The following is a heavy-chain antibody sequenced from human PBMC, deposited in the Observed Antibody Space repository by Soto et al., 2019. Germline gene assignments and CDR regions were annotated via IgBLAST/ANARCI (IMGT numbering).Heavy chain of an antibody. J-gene: IGHJ4*02. CDR3: ARVIITGTARGYSDY. CDR1: GGSISSGDYY. CDR2: IYYSGTT. V-gene: IGHV4-31*03. Sequence: QVQLQESGPGLVKPSQTLSLTCNVSGGSISSGDYYWSWIRQHPGKGLEWIGSIYYSGTTYYNPSLKSRATISVDTSKNQFSLKLSSVTAADTALYYCARVIITGTARGYSDYWGQGTLVTVSS. D-gene: IGHD1-7*01.